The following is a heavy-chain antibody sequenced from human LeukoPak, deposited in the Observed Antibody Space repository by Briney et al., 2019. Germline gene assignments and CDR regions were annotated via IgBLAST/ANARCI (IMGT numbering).Heavy chain of an antibody. CDR1: GGSISRYY. D-gene: IGHD5-12*01. CDR2: IYYSGST. J-gene: IGHJ5*02. Sequence: SETLSLTCTVSGGSISRYYWSWIRQPPGNGLEWFGYIYYSGSTNFNPSLKRRVTILVDTSKNQFSLKLSSVTAADTAVYYCARQYSGYDWGSSLQLWPPFDPWGQGTRVTGSS. CDR3: ARQYSGYDWGSSLQLWPPFDP. V-gene: IGHV4-59*08.